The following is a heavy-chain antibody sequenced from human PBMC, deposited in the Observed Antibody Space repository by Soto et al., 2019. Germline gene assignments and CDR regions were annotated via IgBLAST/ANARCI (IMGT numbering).Heavy chain of an antibody. CDR3: ARVPFIVVVPAAILFDY. Sequence: ASVKVSCKASGYTFTGYYMHWVRQAPGQGLEWMGWINPNSGGTNYAQKFQGRVTMTRDTSISTAYMELSRLRSDDTAVYYCARVPFIVVVPAAILFDYWGQGTLVTVSS. V-gene: IGHV1-2*02. D-gene: IGHD2-2*01. J-gene: IGHJ4*02. CDR2: INPNSGGT. CDR1: GYTFTGYY.